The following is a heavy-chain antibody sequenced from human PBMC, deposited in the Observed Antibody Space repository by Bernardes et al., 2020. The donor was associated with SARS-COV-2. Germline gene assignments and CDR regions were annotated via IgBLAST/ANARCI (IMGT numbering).Heavy chain of an antibody. D-gene: IGHD2-2*01. V-gene: IGHV3-7*03. CDR3: ARDWEDIVVVSGGMDV. CDR2: IKQDGSEK. CDR1: GFTFSSFT. Sequence: GGSLRLSCAASGFTFSSFTMNWVRQAPGKGLEWVANIKQDGSEKYYVDSVKGRFTISRDNAKNSLYLQMNSLRAEDTAVYYCARDWEDIVVVSGGMDVWGQGTTVTVSS. J-gene: IGHJ6*02.